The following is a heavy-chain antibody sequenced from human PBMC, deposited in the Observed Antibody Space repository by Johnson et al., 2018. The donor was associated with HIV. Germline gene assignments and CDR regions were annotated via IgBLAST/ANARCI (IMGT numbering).Heavy chain of an antibody. D-gene: IGHD6-13*01. CDR1: GFTFSTYA. V-gene: IGHV3-30-3*01. CDR3: ARVRAGIAAAGRGDDI. J-gene: IGHJ3*02. CDR2: ISYDGGTT. Sequence: QVQLVESGGDVVQPERSLRLSCAASGFTFSTYAMHWVRQAPGKGLEWVAVISYDGGTTYYSDSVKGRFTISRDNSKNTLYLQLNSLRAEDTAVYYCARVRAGIAAAGRGDDIWGQGTMVTVSS.